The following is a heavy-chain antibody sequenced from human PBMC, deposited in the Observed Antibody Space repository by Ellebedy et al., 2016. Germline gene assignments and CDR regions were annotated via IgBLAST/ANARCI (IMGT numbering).Heavy chain of an antibody. J-gene: IGHJ3*02. V-gene: IGHV3-7*03. CDR1: GFTFSSYW. CDR2: IKQDGSDK. CDR3: ARENYGAGFDI. D-gene: IGHD1-7*01. Sequence: GESLKISCAASGFTFSSYWMSWVRQAPGKGLEWVANIKQDGSDKYSVDSVKGRFTISRANAKNSLYLQMNSLRGEDTAVYYCARENYGAGFDIWGQGTMVTVSS.